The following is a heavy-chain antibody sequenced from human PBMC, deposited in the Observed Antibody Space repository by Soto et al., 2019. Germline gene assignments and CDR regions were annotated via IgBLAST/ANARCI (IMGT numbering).Heavy chain of an antibody. CDR3: VKDGYCSGGSCYSLENL. CDR1: GFTFSSYV. J-gene: IGHJ4*02. D-gene: IGHD2-15*01. Sequence: LRLSCSASGFTFSSYVMHWDRQAPGKGLEYVSAISSNGGSTYYADSVKGRFTISRDNSKNTLYLQMSSLRAEDTAVYYCVKDGYCSGGSCYSLENLWGQGTLVTVSS. V-gene: IGHV3-64D*06. CDR2: ISSNGGST.